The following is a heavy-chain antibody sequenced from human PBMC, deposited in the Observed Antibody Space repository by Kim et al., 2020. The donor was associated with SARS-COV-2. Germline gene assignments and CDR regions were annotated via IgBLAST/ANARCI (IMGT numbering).Heavy chain of an antibody. D-gene: IGHD6-19*01. CDR3: ARDFRQYSSGWSSPFDP. V-gene: IGHV4-31*03. CDR1: GGSISSGGYY. J-gene: IGHJ5*02. CDR2: IYYSGST. Sequence: SETLSLTCTVSGGSISSGGYYWSWIRQHPGKGLEWIGYIYYSGSTYYNPSLKIRVTISVDTSKNQFSLKLSSVTAAATAVYYCARDFRQYSSGWSSPFDPWGQGTLVTVSS.